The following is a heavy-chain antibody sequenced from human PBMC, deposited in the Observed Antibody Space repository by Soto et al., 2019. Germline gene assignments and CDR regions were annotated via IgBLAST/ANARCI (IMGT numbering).Heavy chain of an antibody. V-gene: IGHV3-23*01. CDR3: AKVGYCSSTSCPGAFDI. CDR1: GFTFSSYA. Sequence: GGSLRLSCAASGFTFSSYAMSWVRQAPGKGLEWVSAISGSGGSTYYADSVKGRFTISRDNSKNTLYLQMNSLRAEDTAVYYCAKVGYCSSTSCPGAFDIWGQGTMVTVSS. J-gene: IGHJ3*02. CDR2: ISGSGGST. D-gene: IGHD2-2*01.